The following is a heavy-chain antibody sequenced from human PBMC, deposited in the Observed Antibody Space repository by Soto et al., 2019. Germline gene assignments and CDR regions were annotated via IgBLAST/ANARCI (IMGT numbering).Heavy chain of an antibody. J-gene: IGHJ4*02. V-gene: IGHV3-7*01. CDR1: GFTVSSYC. CDR2: IKQDGSEK. Sequence: XECLRLSCAASGFTVSSYCMSWVRQAPGKGLEWVANIKQDGSEKYYVDSVKGRFTISRDNAKNSLYLQMNSLRAEDTAVYYCARYGTGGVRGYYFDYWGQGTLVTVSS. D-gene: IGHD1-1*01. CDR3: ARYGTGGVRGYYFDY.